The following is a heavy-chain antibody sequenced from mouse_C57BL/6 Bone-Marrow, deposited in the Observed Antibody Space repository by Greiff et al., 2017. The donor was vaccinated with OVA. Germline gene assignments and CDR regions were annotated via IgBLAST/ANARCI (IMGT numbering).Heavy chain of an antibody. Sequence: QVQLQQSGAELVRPGASVTLSCKASGYTFTDSEMHWVKQTPVHGLEWIGAIDPETGGTAYNQKFKGKAILTADKSSSTAYMELRSLTSEDSAVYYCTPIYYYGSSYRRYFDGWGQGTTLTVSS. D-gene: IGHD1-1*01. CDR2: IDPETGGT. CDR3: TPIYYYGSSYRRYFDG. V-gene: IGHV1-15*01. J-gene: IGHJ2*01. CDR1: GYTFTDSE.